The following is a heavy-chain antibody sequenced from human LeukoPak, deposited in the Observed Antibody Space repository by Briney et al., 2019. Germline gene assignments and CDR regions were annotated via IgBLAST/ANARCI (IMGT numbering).Heavy chain of an antibody. CDR1: GYSFTNFW. CDR3: ARRIYYGSGSYYFDY. V-gene: IGHV5-51*01. D-gene: IGHD3-10*01. CDR2: IYPGDSDT. J-gene: IGHJ4*02. Sequence: GESLKISCKGSGYSFTNFWIGWVRQMPGKGLEWMGIIYPGDSDTRYSPSFQGQVTISADKSISTAYLQWSSLKASDTAMYYCARRIYYGSGSYYFDYWGQGTLVTVSS.